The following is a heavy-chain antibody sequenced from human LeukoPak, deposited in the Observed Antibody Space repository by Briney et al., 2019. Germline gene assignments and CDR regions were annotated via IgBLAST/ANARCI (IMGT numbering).Heavy chain of an antibody. CDR2: IRAYNGNT. D-gene: IGHD3-9*01. J-gene: IGHJ5*01. CDR1: GYTFTSYG. V-gene: IGHV1-18*01. Sequence: ASVKVSCKASGYTFTSYGISWVRQAPGQGLEWMGWIRAYNGNTNYAQKLQGRVTMTTDTSTSTAYMELRSMRSDDTAVLYCAREFDYSWLGSWREGTIVTVSS. CDR3: AREFDYSWLGS.